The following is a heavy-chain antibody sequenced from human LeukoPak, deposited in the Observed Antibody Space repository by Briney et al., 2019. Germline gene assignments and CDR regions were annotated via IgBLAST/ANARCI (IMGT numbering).Heavy chain of an antibody. V-gene: IGHV3-66*01. CDR1: GISVKSKQ. CDR2: IYSGGSA. CDR3: AKDRDTGFYVKGSFEI. D-gene: IGHD3-9*01. J-gene: IGHJ3*02. Sequence: GSLRLFRNASGISVKSKQLSLVRQAPGKGLGWVALIYSGGSAHHAAPVRGRFTISRDKSENTVYLQMNNLRVEDTAVYYCAKDRDTGFYVKGSFEIWGQGTTVTVSS.